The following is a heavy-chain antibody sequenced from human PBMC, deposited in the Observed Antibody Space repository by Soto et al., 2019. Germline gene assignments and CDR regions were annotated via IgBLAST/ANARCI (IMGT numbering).Heavy chain of an antibody. CDR2: SHPKSGGT. Sequence: QVQLVQSGAEVKKPGASVRVSCKASGYSFTDYHIHWVRQAPGQGLEWLGRSHPKSGGTSTAQKFQRWVTMTRDRSLRTVYMELTRLRSDDTAVYFCARGHSTDCANGVCSFFYKHERDVWVQGTTVNVSS. J-gene: IGHJ6*01. V-gene: IGHV1-2*04. CDR1: GYSFTDYH. D-gene: IGHD2-8*01. CDR3: ARGHSTDCANGVCSFFYKHERDV.